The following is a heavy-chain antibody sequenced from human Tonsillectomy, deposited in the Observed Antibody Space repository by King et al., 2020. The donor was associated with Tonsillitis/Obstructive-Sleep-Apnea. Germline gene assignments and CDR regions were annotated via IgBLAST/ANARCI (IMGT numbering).Heavy chain of an antibody. CDR1: GGSISSDF. Sequence: VQLQESGPGLVKPSETLSLTCTVSGGSISSDFWSWIRQPPGKGLEWIGYIYHSGSTNYNPSLKSRVTISIDTSKNQFTLKLSSVAAADTAVYYCARLICGSSMPVDYWGQGTLVTVSS. CDR2: IYHSGST. D-gene: IGHD1-26*01. CDR3: ARLICGSSMPVDY. J-gene: IGHJ4*02. V-gene: IGHV4-59*08.